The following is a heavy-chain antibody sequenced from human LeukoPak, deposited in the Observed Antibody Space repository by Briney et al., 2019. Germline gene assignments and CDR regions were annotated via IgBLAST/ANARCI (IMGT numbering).Heavy chain of an antibody. CDR2: ISGSGGTT. CDR1: GFTFASYA. Sequence: GGSLRLSCAASGFTFASYAMNLVRQAPGKGLEWVSDISGSGGTTHYADSVKGRFTISRDNSKNVLSLQMNSLRAEDTAVYYCAKERRLTTAFDYWGQGTLVTVSS. J-gene: IGHJ4*02. D-gene: IGHD4-17*01. V-gene: IGHV3-23*01. CDR3: AKERRLTTAFDY.